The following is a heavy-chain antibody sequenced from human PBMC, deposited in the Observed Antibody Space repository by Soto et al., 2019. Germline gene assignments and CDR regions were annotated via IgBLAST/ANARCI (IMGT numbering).Heavy chain of an antibody. V-gene: IGHV1-18*01. Sequence: ASVKVSCKASGYTFSSYGISWVRQAPGQRXEWMGWINAYNGNTNYAQKLQGRVTMTTDTSTSTAYMELRSLRSDDTAAYYCARDLRVFWSSYLFHYGVDVWGQGTTVTVSS. CDR2: INAYNGNT. CDR1: GYTFSSYG. D-gene: IGHD3-3*01. CDR3: ARDLRVFWSSYLFHYGVDV. J-gene: IGHJ6*02.